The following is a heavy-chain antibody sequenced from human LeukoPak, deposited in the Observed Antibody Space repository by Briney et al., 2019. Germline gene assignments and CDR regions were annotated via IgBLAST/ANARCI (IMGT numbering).Heavy chain of an antibody. J-gene: IGHJ3*02. CDR3: PRDYYEIRGSHAFDI. V-gene: IGHV1-2*02. D-gene: IGHD3-22*01. CDR1: VYTFNHHY. CDR2: INSNSGGT. Sequence: ASVTVSRKASVYTFNHHYMHWVRQAPGPGLEWMGWINSNSGGTNYAQKFHGRVTMTSDTSISTAYMELSRLSSHDTPVCFFPRDYYEIRGSHAFDIWGQGTMVTVSS.